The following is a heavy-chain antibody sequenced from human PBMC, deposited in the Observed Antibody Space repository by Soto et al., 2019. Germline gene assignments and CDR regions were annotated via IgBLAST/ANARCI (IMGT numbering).Heavy chain of an antibody. CDR2: IFSSGST. V-gene: IGHV4-4*07. Sequence: SETLSLTCTVSGGSINTFYWSWVRQPAGKGLEWIGCIFSSGSTSFNPSLESRVAMSVDTSKNHFSLNLSSVTAADMAVYYCAREGSYSAYNFAHGIQLWSFDFWGQGALVTVSS. CDR3: AREGSYSAYNFAHGIQLWSFDF. CDR1: GGSINTFY. D-gene: IGHD5-12*01. J-gene: IGHJ4*02.